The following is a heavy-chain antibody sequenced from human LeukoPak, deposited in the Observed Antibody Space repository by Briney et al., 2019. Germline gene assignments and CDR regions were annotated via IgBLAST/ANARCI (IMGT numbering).Heavy chain of an antibody. CDR3: ARYSGSYLFDY. J-gene: IGHJ4*02. CDR2: ISAYNGNI. D-gene: IGHD1-26*01. V-gene: IGHV1-18*01. Sequence: ASVKVSCMASGYTFTSYGISWVRQAPGQGLEWMGWISAYNGNINYAQKLQDRVTMTTDTSTSTAYMELRSLRSDDTAVYYCARYSGSYLFDYWGQGTLVTVSS. CDR1: GYTFTSYG.